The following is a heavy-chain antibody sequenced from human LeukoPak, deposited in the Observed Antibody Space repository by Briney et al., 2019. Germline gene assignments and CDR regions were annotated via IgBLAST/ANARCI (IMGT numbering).Heavy chain of an antibody. CDR2: IKQDGSEK. CDR3: ARDLDDFWSGYPAALGMDV. D-gene: IGHD3-3*01. CDR1: GFTFNNYW. Sequence: GRSLRLSCAASGFTFNNYWMSWVRQAPGKGLEWVANIKQDGSEKDYVDYVKGRFTISRDNAKNSLYLQMNSLRAEDTAVYYCARDLDDFWSGYPAALGMDVWGQGTTVTVSS. J-gene: IGHJ6*02. V-gene: IGHV3-7*01.